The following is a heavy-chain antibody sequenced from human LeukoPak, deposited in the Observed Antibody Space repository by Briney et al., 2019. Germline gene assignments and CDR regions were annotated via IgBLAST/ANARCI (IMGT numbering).Heavy chain of an antibody. J-gene: IGHJ4*02. Sequence: EASVKVSCKASGYTFTSYDINWVRQATGQGLEWMGWMNPNSGNTGYAQKFQGRVTMTRNTSISTAYMELSSLRSEDTAVYYCARGLFDDSNGYYYGGNYWGQGTLVTVSS. D-gene: IGHD3-22*01. CDR2: MNPNSGNT. V-gene: IGHV1-8*01. CDR3: ARGLFDDSNGYYYGGNY. CDR1: GYTFTSYD.